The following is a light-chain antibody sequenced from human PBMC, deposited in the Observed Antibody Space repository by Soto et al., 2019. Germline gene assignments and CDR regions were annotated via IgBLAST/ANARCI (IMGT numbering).Light chain of an antibody. CDR2: DAS. CDR3: QQFNGFPLT. V-gene: IGKV1-13*02. Sequence: IQLTQSPSSLSASVGDRVTITCRAGQDIGSDLAWYQQRPGKAPKLLLYDASNLEAGVPSRFSGSGSGTDFTLTITSLRPEDFATYYCQQFNGFPLTFGGGTKVQIK. CDR1: QDIGSD. J-gene: IGKJ4*01.